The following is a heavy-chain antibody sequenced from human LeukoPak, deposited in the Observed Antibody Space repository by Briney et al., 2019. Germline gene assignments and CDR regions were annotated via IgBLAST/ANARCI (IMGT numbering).Heavy chain of an antibody. CDR1: GFPFSSYS. D-gene: IGHD3-9*01. V-gene: IGHV3-21*01. CDR3: ARDRDMYYDILTGYYFAGAFDI. J-gene: IGHJ3*02. CDR2: ISSSSSYI. Sequence: GGSLRLSCAASGFPFSSYSMNWVRQAPGKGLEWVSSISSSSSYIYYADSVKGRFTISRDNAKNSLYLQMNSLRAEDTAVYYCARDRDMYYDILTGYYFAGAFDIWGQGTMVTVSS.